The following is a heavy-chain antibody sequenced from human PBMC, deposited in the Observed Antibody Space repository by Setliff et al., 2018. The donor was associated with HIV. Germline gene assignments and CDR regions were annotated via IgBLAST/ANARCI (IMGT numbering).Heavy chain of an antibody. CDR1: RTTFSGYG. D-gene: IGHD6-19*01. CDR2: ISFDGSSK. Sequence: GSLRLSCRGFRTTFSGYGLNWVRQAPGKGLEWVAVISFDGSSKYYADSVKGRFTISRDNSEGTLFLQMNSLRPEDTAIYYCARDPYSSGWNEYLSYYSYYNMDVWGQGTTVTVSS. V-gene: IGHV3-30*03. CDR3: ARDPYSSGWNEYLSYYSYYNMDV. J-gene: IGHJ6*02.